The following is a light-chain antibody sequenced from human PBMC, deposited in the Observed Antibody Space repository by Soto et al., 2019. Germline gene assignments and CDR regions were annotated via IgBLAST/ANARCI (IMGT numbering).Light chain of an antibody. CDR3: QHYNTYSGT. Sequence: QMAQSPSTLSASVGDRATISCRASQSIGDWLAWYQQKPGKAPALLIYRASYLESGVPSRFSGSGSGTEFPLTISLLQPDVLSTYCYQHYNTYSGTFGPGTTVDFK. J-gene: IGKJ3*01. CDR1: QSIGDW. V-gene: IGKV1-5*03. CDR2: RAS.